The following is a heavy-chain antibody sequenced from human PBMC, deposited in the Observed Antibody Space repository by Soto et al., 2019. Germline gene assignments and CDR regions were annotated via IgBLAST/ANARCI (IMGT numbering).Heavy chain of an antibody. Sequence: PSETLSLTCAVYGGFFSGYYWSWIRQHPRKGLEWLGEINHSGSTNYNPFLKSRLIISVDTSKSQFSLKLSSVTAADTAVYYCVRFWPPHYSDALTDYTDAFDYWGQGTLVTVSS. CDR1: GGFFSGYY. CDR2: INHSGST. J-gene: IGHJ4*02. CDR3: VRFWPPHYSDALTDYTDAFDY. D-gene: IGHD3-9*01. V-gene: IGHV4-34*01.